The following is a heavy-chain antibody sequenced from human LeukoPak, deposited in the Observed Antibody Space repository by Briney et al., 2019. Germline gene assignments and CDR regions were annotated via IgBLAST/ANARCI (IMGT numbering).Heavy chain of an antibody. J-gene: IGHJ4*02. CDR2: IYPGDSDT. CDR1: GYSFTSYW. Sequence: GESLKISCKGSGYSFTSYWIGWVRQMPGKGLEWMGIIYPGDSDTRYSPSFQGQVTISADKSISTAYLQWSSLKASDTAMNYCAAFREDGDYTFDYWGQGTLVTVSS. CDR3: AAFREDGDYTFDY. D-gene: IGHD4-17*01. V-gene: IGHV5-51*01.